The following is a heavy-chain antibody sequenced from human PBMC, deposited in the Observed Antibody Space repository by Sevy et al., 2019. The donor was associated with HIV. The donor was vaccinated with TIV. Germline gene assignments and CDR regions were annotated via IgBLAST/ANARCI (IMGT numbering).Heavy chain of an antibody. CDR2: ISWVGGST. CDR1: GFTFDDYT. V-gene: IGHV3-43*01. Sequence: GGSLRLSCAASGFTFDDYTMHWVRQAPGKGLEWVSLISWVGGSTYYADSVKGRFTISRDNSKNSLYLQMNSLRTEDTALYYCAKDRRAGYSNYVYYGMDVWGQGTTVTVSS. J-gene: IGHJ6*02. CDR3: AKDRRAGYSNYVYYGMDV. D-gene: IGHD4-4*01.